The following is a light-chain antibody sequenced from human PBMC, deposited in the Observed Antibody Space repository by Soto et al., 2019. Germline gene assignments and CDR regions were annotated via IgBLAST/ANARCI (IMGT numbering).Light chain of an antibody. CDR1: SSDVGGYNY. V-gene: IGLV2-11*01. Sequence: QSVLTQPRSVSGSPGQSVTISCTGTSSDVGGYNYVSWYQQHPGKAPKLMIYDVSKRPSGVPDRFSGSKSGNTASLTISGLQAEDEADYYCCSYAGSSSVVFGGGTKLTVL. CDR2: DVS. J-gene: IGLJ2*01. CDR3: CSYAGSSSVV.